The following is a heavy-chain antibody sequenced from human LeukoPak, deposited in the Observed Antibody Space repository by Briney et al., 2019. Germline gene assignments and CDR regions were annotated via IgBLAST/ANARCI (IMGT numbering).Heavy chain of an antibody. D-gene: IGHD6-13*01. CDR3: ARVKENSSSWYGDFDY. J-gene: IGHJ4*02. CDR2: ISTSGST. V-gene: IGHV4-4*07. Sequence: SETLSLTCTVSGDSISTYSWSWIRQPAGKGLEWIGRISTSGSTNYNPSLKSRVTMSVDTSKNQFSLKLSSVTAADTAIYYCARVKENSSSWYGDFDYWGQGTLVTVSS. CDR1: GDSISTYS.